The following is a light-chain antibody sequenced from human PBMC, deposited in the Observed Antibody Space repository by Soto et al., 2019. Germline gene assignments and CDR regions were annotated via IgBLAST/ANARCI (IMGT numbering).Light chain of an antibody. CDR1: SSDVGGYNY. CDR3: SLFAGNNNLV. V-gene: IGLV2-8*01. CDR2: EVS. J-gene: IGLJ2*01. Sequence: QSVLTQPPSASGSPGQSVTISCTGTSSDVGGYNYVSWYQHHPGKAPKLMISEVSKRPSGVPDRFSGSKSGNTASLTVSGLKAEDEADYYCSLFAGNNNLVFGGGTKLTVL.